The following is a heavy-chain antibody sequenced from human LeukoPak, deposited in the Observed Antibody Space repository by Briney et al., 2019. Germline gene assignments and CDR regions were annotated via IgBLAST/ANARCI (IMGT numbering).Heavy chain of an antibody. V-gene: IGHV1-69*06. CDR1: GGTFSSYA. D-gene: IGHD6-13*01. CDR2: IIPIFGTA. J-gene: IGHJ3*02. CDR3: ARDFPEGIAAAINAFDI. Sequence: GASVKVSCKASGGTFSSYAISWVRQAPGQGLEWMGGIIPIFGTANYAQKFQGRVTITADKSTSTAYMELSSLRSEDTAVYYCARDFPEGIAAAINAFDIWGQGTMVTVSS.